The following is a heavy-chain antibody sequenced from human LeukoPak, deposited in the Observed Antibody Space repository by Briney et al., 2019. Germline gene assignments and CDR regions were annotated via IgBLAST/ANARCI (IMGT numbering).Heavy chain of an antibody. V-gene: IGHV3-33*01. CDR2: IWHDGSKQ. CDR3: ARDPGGWSLDS. CDR1: GLIFNNYG. D-gene: IGHD6-19*01. J-gene: IGHJ4*02. Sequence: GGSLRLSCAASGLIFNNYGFLWVRQAPGKGLEWVAVIWHDGSKQYYADSVQGRFTISRDNSKNTVYLQMNSLRAEDTAVYFCARDPGGWSLDSWGQGTLVTVSS.